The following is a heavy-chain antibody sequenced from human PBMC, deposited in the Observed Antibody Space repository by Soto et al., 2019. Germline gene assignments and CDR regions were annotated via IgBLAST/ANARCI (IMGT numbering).Heavy chain of an antibody. D-gene: IGHD4-17*01. CDR3: ATTSNYGDSNDAVDI. CDR1: GFTFSSYA. Sequence: EVQLLESGGGLVQPGASLRLSCAASGFTFSSYAMSWVRQAPGKGLEWVSAISGSGGSTYYADSVNGRFTITRDNTKNTLYLQMNSLRAEDTAVYYCATTSNYGDSNDAVDIWGQGTMVTVSS. J-gene: IGHJ3*02. CDR2: ISGSGGST. V-gene: IGHV3-23*01.